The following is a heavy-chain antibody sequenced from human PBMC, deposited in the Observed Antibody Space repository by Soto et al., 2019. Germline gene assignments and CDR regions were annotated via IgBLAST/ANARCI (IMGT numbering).Heavy chain of an antibody. V-gene: IGHV3-73*01. Sequence: GGSLRLSCAASGFTFSGSAMHWVRQASGKGLEWVGRIRSKANSYATAYAASVKGRFTISRDDSKNTAYLQMNSLKTEDTAVYYCTRTMVLQYYYYGIDVWGQGTTVTVSS. CDR3: TRTMVLQYYYYGIDV. CDR1: GFTFSGSA. CDR2: IRSKANSYAT. J-gene: IGHJ6*02. D-gene: IGHD3-10*01.